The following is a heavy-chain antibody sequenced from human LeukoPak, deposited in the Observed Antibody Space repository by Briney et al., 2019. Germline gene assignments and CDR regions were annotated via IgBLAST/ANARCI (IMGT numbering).Heavy chain of an antibody. D-gene: IGHD6-13*01. Sequence: ASVKVSCKASGYTFTGYYMHWVRQAPGQGLEWMGWINPNSGGTNYAQKFLGRVTMTRDTSISTAYMELSRLRSDDTAVYYCARTSSSWYYFDYWGQGTLVTVSS. V-gene: IGHV1-2*02. CDR3: ARTSSSWYYFDY. CDR1: GYTFTGYY. CDR2: INPNSGGT. J-gene: IGHJ4*02.